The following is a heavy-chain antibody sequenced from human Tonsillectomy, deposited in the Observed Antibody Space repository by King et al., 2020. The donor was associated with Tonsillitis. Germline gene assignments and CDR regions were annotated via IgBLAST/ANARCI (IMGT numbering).Heavy chain of an antibody. J-gene: IGHJ3*02. Sequence: QLQESGPGLVKPSETLSLTCTVSGGSISSSSYYWGWIRQPPGKRLEWIGSIYYSGSTYYNPSLKSRVTISVDTSKTQFSLKLSSVTAADTAVYYCAGGSSGAFDIWGQGTMVTVSS. CDR1: GGSISSSSYY. D-gene: IGHD1-26*01. V-gene: IGHV4-39*07. CDR3: AGGSSGAFDI. CDR2: IYYSGST.